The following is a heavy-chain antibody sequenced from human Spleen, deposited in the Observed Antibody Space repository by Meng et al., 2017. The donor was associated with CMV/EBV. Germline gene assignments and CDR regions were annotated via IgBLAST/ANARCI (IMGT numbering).Heavy chain of an antibody. D-gene: IGHD3-3*01. J-gene: IGHJ6*02. CDR1: GFTFSSYW. Sequence: GESLKISCAASGFTFSSYWMHWVRQAPGKGLVWVSRINSDGSSTSYADSVKGRFTISRDNAKNTLYLQMNSLRAEDTAVYYCASCKISIFGRGSLWYYGMDVWGQGTTVTVSS. CDR3: ASCKISIFGRGSLWYYGMDV. CDR2: INSDGSST. V-gene: IGHV3-74*01.